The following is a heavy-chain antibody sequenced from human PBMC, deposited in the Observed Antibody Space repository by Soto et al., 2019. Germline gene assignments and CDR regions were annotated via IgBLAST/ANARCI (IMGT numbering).Heavy chain of an antibody. CDR1: GYTFTGYY. V-gene: IGHV1-2*04. J-gene: IGHJ6*02. CDR3: ARGGAASFGVVHYYYNGMDV. Sequence: QVQLVQSGAEVKKPGASVKVSCKASGYTFTGYYMHWVRQAPGQGLEWMGWINPNSGGTNYAQKFQGWVTMTRDTSYRTAYMELSRLRSDDTAVYYCARGGAASFGVVHYYYNGMDVWGQGTTVTVSS. CDR2: INPNSGGT. D-gene: IGHD3-3*01.